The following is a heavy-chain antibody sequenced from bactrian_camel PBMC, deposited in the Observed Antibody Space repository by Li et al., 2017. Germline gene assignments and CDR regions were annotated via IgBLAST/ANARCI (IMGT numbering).Heavy chain of an antibody. V-gene: IGHV3S57*01. CDR2: RNSDGST. D-gene: IGHD2*01. CDR3: VTDTDRTYCGGGYPDQDVSF. CDR1: GDTIRTYC. J-gene: IGHJ4*01. Sequence: VQLVESGGGSVQAGGSLKLSCAASGDTIRTYCMGWFRQGPGQEREGVAVRNSDGSTSYADSVKGRFTISEDNAKRTLYLQMNSLKAEDSAMYFCVTDTDRTYCGGGYPDQDVSFWGQGTQVAVS.